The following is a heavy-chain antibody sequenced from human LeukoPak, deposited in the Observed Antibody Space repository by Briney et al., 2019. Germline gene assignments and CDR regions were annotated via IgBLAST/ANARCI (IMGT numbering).Heavy chain of an antibody. D-gene: IGHD2-15*01. V-gene: IGHV4-59*01. CDR3: AREPYPGSYYGMDV. Sequence: PSETLSLTCTVSGGSISSYYWSWIRQPPGKGLEWIGYIYHSGSTNYNPSLKSRVTISVDTSKNQFSLKLSSVTAADTAVYYCAREPYPGSYYGMDVWGQGTTVTVSS. J-gene: IGHJ6*02. CDR1: GGSISSYY. CDR2: IYHSGST.